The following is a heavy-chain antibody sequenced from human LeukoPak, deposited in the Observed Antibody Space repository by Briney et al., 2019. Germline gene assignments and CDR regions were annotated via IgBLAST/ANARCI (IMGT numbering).Heavy chain of an antibody. CDR3: AKFYSATRGACDS. CDR1: QFTFRSYN. Sequence: PGGSLRLSCAASQFTFRSYNMNCVPHAPGKGLEWVSYIGSSSRTIYYADSVKGRFTISSDNSKNTLYLQMNSLRAEDTAIYYCAKFYSATRGACDSWGQGTLVTVSS. V-gene: IGHV3-48*04. D-gene: IGHD2-21*02. J-gene: IGHJ4*02. CDR2: IGSSSRTI.